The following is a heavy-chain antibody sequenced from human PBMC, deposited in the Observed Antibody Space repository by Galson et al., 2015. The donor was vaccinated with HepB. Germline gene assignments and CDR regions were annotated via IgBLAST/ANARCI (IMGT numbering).Heavy chain of an antibody. CDR1: GYSFTSYW. CDR2: IYPGDSDT. J-gene: IGHJ5*02. D-gene: IGHD6-19*01. Sequence: QSGAEVKKPGESLKISCKGSGYSFTSYWIGWVRQMPGKGLEWMGIIYPGDSDTRYSPSFQGQVTISADKSISTAYLQWSSLKASDTAMYYCARQKEWLDKTSWFDPWGQGTLVTVSS. V-gene: IGHV5-51*01. CDR3: ARQKEWLDKTSWFDP.